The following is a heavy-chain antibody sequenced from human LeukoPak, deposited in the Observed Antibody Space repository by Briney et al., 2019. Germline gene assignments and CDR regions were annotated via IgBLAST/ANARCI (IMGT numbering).Heavy chain of an antibody. CDR2: IDHSGNT. Sequence: SETLSLTCAVHGGSFSGYYWIWIRQPPGKGLEWIGGIDHSGNTQYNPSLKSRVTISIDTSKNQFSLYLTSVTAADTAMYYCARHSPGSRGVDYWGQETLVTVSS. CDR1: GGSFSGYY. J-gene: IGHJ4*02. CDR3: ARHSPGSRGVDY. V-gene: IGHV4-34*01. D-gene: IGHD2-21*01.